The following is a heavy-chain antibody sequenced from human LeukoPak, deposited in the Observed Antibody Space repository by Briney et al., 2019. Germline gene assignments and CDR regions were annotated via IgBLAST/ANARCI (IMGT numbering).Heavy chain of an antibody. CDR2: INHSGST. D-gene: IGHD6-13*01. V-gene: IGHV4-34*01. CDR1: GGSFSGYY. Sequence: SETLSLTCAVYGGSFSGYYWSWIRQPPGKGLEWIGEINHSGSTNYNPSLKSRVTISVDTSKDQFSLKLSSVTAADTAVYYCARHPTIPPGYSSSWYRGRWFDPWGQGTLVTVSS. J-gene: IGHJ5*02. CDR3: ARHPTIPPGYSSSWYRGRWFDP.